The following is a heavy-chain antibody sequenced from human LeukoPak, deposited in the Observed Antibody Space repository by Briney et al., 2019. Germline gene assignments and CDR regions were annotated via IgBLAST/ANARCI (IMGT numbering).Heavy chain of an antibody. V-gene: IGHV4-59*01. D-gene: IGHD3-3*01. Sequence: SETLSLTCAVSGGSISTYYWSWIRQPPGKGLEWIGYVYYSGSTNYSPSLSSRLTISIDTSKNQFSLKLSSVTAADTAVYYCSRGLDFRSGYSFDYWGQGILVTVSS. CDR2: VYYSGST. CDR1: GGSISTYY. J-gene: IGHJ4*02. CDR3: SRGLDFRSGYSFDY.